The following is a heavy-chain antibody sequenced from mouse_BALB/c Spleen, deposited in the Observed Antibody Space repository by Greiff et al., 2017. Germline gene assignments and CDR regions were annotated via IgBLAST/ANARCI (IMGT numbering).Heavy chain of an antibody. V-gene: IGHV1-5*01. CDR1: GYTFTSYW. J-gene: IGHJ4*01. CDR2: IYPGNSDT. CDR3: TIYGNQSYYAMDY. Sequence: VQLKQSGTVLARPGASVKMSCKASGYTFTSYWMHWVKQRPGQGLEWIGAIYPGNSDTSYNQKFKGKAKLTAVTSTSTAYMELSSLTNEDSAVYYCTIYGNQSYYAMDYWGQGTSVTVSS. D-gene: IGHD2-1*01.